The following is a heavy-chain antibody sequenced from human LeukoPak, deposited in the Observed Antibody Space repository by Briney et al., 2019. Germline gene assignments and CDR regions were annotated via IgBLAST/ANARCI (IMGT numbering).Heavy chain of an antibody. CDR3: ARGAPHYYYYYYMDV. Sequence: GGSLRLSCAASGFTFTMFSMNWLRQAPGKGLEWIAFIRGRSDTTYYADSVQGRFTISRDNAEDSVYLQMNSLRVEDTAVYYCARGAPHYYYYYYMDVWGKGTTVTVSS. V-gene: IGHV3-48*01. CDR1: GFTFTMFS. CDR2: IRGRSDTT. J-gene: IGHJ6*03.